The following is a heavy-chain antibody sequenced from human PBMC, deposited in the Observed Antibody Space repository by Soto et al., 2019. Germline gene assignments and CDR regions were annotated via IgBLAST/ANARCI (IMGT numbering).Heavy chain of an antibody. V-gene: IGHV3-21*01. D-gene: IGHD2-21*01. CDR1: VFTFSSYS. CDR3: ARASDWSLYYYYYGMDV. CDR2: ISSSSSYI. Sequence: EVQLVESGGGLVKPGGSLRLSCAASVFTFSSYSMNWVRQAPGKGLEWVSSISSSSSYIYYADSVKGRFTISRDNAKNSLYLQMNSLRAEDTAVYYCARASDWSLYYYYYGMDVWGQGTTVTVSS. J-gene: IGHJ6*02.